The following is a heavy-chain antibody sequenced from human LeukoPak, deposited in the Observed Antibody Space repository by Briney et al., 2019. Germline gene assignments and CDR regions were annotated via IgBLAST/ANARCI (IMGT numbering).Heavy chain of an antibody. CDR1: VFTFTSSS. J-gene: IGHJ4*02. CDR3: AAVFGSGYYYYFDY. D-gene: IGHD3-22*01. V-gene: IGHV1-58*02. CDR2: IAVGSGNT. Sequence: GTSEKVSCKASVFTFTSSSMQWVRQARGQRLEWIGWIAVGSGNTNYAQKFQGRVSITRDMSTSTAYMELSSLRSEDTAPYYCAAVFGSGYYYYFDYWGQGTLVTVSS.